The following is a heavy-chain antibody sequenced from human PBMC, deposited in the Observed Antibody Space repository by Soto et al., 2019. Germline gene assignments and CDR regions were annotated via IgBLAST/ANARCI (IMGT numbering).Heavy chain of an antibody. Sequence: GESLKISCKGSGYSFTSYWIGWVRQMPGKGLEWMGIIYPGDSDTRYSPSFQGQVTISADESISTAYLQWSSLKASDTAMYYCARQYYGSGSYSYYYGMDVWGQATKVTVSS. CDR1: GYSFTSYW. J-gene: IGHJ6*02. CDR2: IYPGDSDT. V-gene: IGHV5-51*01. D-gene: IGHD3-10*01. CDR3: ARQYYGSGSYSYYYGMDV.